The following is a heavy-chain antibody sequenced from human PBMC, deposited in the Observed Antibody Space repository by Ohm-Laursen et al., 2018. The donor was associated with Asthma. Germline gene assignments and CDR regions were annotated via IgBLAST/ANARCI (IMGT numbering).Heavy chain of an antibody. D-gene: IGHD3-16*01. V-gene: IGHV3-21*04. CDR1: EFTFSLYS. Sequence: SLRLSCAASEFTFSLYSMNWVRQAPGRGLEWVSGISANGGYTPYADSVQGRFAISRDNSKNTLYLQMDSLRGEDTAVYYCARAESALGHAPYGIDVWGQGTTVTVSS. J-gene: IGHJ6*02. CDR2: ISANGGYT. CDR3: ARAESALGHAPYGIDV.